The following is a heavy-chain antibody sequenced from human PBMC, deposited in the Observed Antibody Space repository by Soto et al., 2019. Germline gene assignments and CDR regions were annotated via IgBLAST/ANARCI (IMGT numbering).Heavy chain of an antibody. V-gene: IGHV3-21*01. CDR1: GVSFNLST. CDR3: ASDSGGPY. CDR2: ISGNSNYI. Sequence: PAWSLRLGRAACGVSFNLSTMAWVRQSQGKGLEWVAAISGNSNYIYYSDSVKGRFTISRDNAKNSLYLQMNSLTVEDTAEYLCASDSGGPYWGQGTLVTVSS. D-gene: IGHD6-19*01. J-gene: IGHJ4*02.